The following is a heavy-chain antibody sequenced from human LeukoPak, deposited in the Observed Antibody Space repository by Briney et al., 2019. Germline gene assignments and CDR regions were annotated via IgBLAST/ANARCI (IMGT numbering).Heavy chain of an antibody. Sequence: SETLSLTCTVSGGSISSHYWSWIRQPPRKGLEWVGYIYYSGSTNYNPSLKSRVTISVDTSKNQSSLKLSSVTAADTAVYYCARKTYYDFWRAAFDIWGQGTMVTVSS. V-gene: IGHV4-59*11. CDR2: IYYSGST. D-gene: IGHD3-3*01. CDR1: GGSISSHY. CDR3: ARKTYYDFWRAAFDI. J-gene: IGHJ3*02.